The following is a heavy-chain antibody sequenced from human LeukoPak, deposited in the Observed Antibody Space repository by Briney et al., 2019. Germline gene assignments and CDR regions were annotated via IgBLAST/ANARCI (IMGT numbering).Heavy chain of an antibody. Sequence: GGSLRLSCAASGFSFSSYWMSWVRQAPGKGLEWVANIKQHGSEKGYVDSVRGRFTISRDNAKNSLYLQMNSLRAEDTAIYYCARVGLYYDFWSGYSHYFDYWGQETLVTVSS. V-gene: IGHV3-7*04. CDR2: IKQHGSEK. D-gene: IGHD3-3*01. J-gene: IGHJ4*02. CDR1: GFSFSSYW. CDR3: ARVGLYYDFWSGYSHYFDY.